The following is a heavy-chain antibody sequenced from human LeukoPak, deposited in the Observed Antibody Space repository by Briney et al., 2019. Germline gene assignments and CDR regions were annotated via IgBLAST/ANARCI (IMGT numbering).Heavy chain of an antibody. CDR2: IGGSGGNI. J-gene: IGHJ4*02. Sequence: GGSLRLSCAASGFTFSSNGMSWVRQAPGKGLEWVSVIGGSGGNIQYADSVKGRFTISRDNSKNTLYLQMNSLRAEDTATYYCAKDIRWSFDYWGQGTLVTVSS. V-gene: IGHV3-23*01. CDR3: AKDIRWSFDY. CDR1: GFTFSSNG. D-gene: IGHD4-23*01.